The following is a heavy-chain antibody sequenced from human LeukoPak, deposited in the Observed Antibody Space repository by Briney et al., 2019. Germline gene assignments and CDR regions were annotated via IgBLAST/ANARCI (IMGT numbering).Heavy chain of an antibody. CDR3: ARVSGSGSNEFYQY. J-gene: IGHJ1*01. V-gene: IGHV3-74*01. CDR2: INREGTTP. D-gene: IGHD3-10*01. Sequence: GGGLRLSREPSLLTFSKSLLHWVRQAPRKGRVGVSRINREGTTPSYAEPVKRRFNISRDDDKNTLYLQMNSLRAGDTAVYYCARVSGSGSNEFYQYWGQGTLVSVRS. CDR1: LLTFSKSL.